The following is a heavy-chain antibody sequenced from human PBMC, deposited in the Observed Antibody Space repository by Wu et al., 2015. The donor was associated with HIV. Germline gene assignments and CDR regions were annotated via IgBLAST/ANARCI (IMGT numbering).Heavy chain of an antibody. CDR3: ARGRYSGYDSPRVYYYYMDV. D-gene: IGHD5-12*01. V-gene: IGHV1-69*14. CDR1: GAGFTSYA. J-gene: IGHJ6*03. CDR2: IVPVYNIP. Sequence: QAQLVQFGAEVKKPGSSVKVTYKASGAGFTSYAVSWVRQAPGQGLEWMGGIVPVYNIPNYAEKFQDRVTITADRSTSTAYMELSSLRSADTAIYYCARGRYSGYDSPRVYYYYMDVWGLGTTVIVS.